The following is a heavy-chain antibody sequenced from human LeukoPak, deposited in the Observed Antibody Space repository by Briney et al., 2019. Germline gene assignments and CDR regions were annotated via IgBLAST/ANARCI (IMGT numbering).Heavy chain of an antibody. CDR2: IHGSGNT. J-gene: IGHJ4*02. V-gene: IGHV4-59*12. Sequence: SEALSLTCTVAGASISSWYWSWIRQPPGKGLEWIGNIHGSGNTNYNPSLKSRVSMSLDTSKNQVSLNLTSVTAADTATYFCARETMLAGFASGLGFNYWGQGILVIVSS. D-gene: IGHD6-19*01. CDR1: GASISSWY. CDR3: ARETMLAGFASGLGFNY.